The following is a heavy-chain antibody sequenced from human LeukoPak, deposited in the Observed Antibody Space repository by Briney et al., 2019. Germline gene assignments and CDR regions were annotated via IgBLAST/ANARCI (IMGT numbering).Heavy chain of an antibody. CDR2: ISYDGSHQ. D-gene: IGHD3-10*01. V-gene: IGHV3-30*03. Sequence: PGGTLRLSCAASVFTFRDNGMDWVRQAPGKGLEWVAVISYDGSHQYYADSVKGRFTIPRDNSKNTLYLQMNSLRPEDTAVYYCATPINYHGSGSYFPPIHWGQGTLVTVSS. J-gene: IGHJ4*02. CDR3: ATPINYHGSGSYFPPIH. CDR1: VFTFRDNG.